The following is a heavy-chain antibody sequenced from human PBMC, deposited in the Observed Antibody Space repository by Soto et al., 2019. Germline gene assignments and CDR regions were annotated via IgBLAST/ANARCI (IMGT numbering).Heavy chain of an antibody. CDR1: GGSFSGYY. CDR3: ARGPYYDILTGYSAAFDV. V-gene: IGHV4-34*01. J-gene: IGHJ3*01. D-gene: IGHD3-9*01. Sequence: SETLSLTCAVFGGSFSGYYWNWIRQPPGKGLEWIGEINHRGSANYNPSLKSRVTISVDTPKNQFSLRLSSVTAADTAVYYCARGPYYDILTGYSAAFDVWGQGTMVTVSS. CDR2: INHRGSA.